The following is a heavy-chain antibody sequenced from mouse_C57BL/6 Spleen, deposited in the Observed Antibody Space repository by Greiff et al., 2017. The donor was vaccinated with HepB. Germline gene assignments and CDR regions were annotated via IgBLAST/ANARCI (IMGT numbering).Heavy chain of an antibody. CDR2: ISSGSSTI. J-gene: IGHJ3*01. Sequence: EVQRVESGGGLVKPGGSLKLSCAASGFTFSDYGMHWVRQAPEKGLEWVAYISSGSSTIYYADTVKGRFTISRDNAKNTLFLQMTSLRSEDTAMYYCARQDYGSSTAWFAYWGQGTLVTVSA. CDR3: ARQDYGSSTAWFAY. V-gene: IGHV5-17*01. D-gene: IGHD1-1*01. CDR1: GFTFSDYG.